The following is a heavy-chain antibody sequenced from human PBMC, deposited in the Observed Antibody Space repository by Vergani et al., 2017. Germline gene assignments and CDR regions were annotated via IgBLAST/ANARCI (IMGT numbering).Heavy chain of an antibody. V-gene: IGHV3-49*04. CDR3: SRGRGYSFGYSDY. CDR2: IRNKAYGGTT. Sequence: EVQLVESGGGLVPPGRSLRLSCAASGFSFGDYAMTWVRQAPGKGLGWVAFIRNKAYGGTTEYAPSVEGRFTISRDDSKRLAYLQLSGLKTEDKAVYFFSRGRGYSFGYSDYWGQGTLVTVSS. D-gene: IGHD5-18*01. J-gene: IGHJ4*02. CDR1: GFSFGDYA.